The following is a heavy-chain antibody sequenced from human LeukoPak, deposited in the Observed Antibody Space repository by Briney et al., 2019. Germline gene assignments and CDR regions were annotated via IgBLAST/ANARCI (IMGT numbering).Heavy chain of an antibody. CDR2: IRYDGGNT. CDR1: GFIFSNYA. D-gene: IGHD3-10*01. Sequence: PGGSLRLSCAASGFIFSNYAMQWVRQAPGMGLEWVAFIRYDGGNTYYADSVKGRFTISRDNAKNSLYLQMNSLRAEDTAVYYCARDYYGSGSYSWFDPWGQGTLVTVSS. CDR3: ARDYYGSGSYSWFDP. J-gene: IGHJ5*02. V-gene: IGHV3-30*02.